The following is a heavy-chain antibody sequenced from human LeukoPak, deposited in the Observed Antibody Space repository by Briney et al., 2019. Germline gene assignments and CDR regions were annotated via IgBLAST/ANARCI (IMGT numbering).Heavy chain of an antibody. CDR3: ARAWVSDNWNSWFDP. CDR1: GGTFSSYA. D-gene: IGHD1-7*01. J-gene: IGHJ5*02. CDR2: INTNTGNP. Sequence: ASVKVSCKASGGTFSSYAISWVRQAPGQGLEWMGWINTNTGNPTYAQGFTGRFVFSLDTSVSTAYLQISSLKAEDTAVYYCARAWVSDNWNSWFDPWGQGTLVTVSS. V-gene: IGHV7-4-1*02.